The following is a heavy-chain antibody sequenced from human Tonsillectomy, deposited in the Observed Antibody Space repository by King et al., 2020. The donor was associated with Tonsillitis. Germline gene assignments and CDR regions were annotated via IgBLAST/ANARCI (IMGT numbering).Heavy chain of an antibody. CDR1: GFSLSTSGMC. D-gene: IGHD3-22*01. V-gene: IGHV2-70*01. CDR2: IDWDDDK. CDR3: ARMLVDSSGYYLWAFDI. Sequence: TLKESGPALVKPTQTLTLTCTFSGFSLSTSGMCVSWIRQPPGKALEWLALIDWDDDKYYSTSLNTRLTIPKDTSKNQVVLKMTNMDPVDTATYYCARMLVDSSGYYLWAFDIWGQGTMVTVSS. J-gene: IGHJ3*02.